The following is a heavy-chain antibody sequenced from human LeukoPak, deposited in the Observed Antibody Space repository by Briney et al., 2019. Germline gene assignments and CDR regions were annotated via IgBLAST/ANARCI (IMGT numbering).Heavy chain of an antibody. V-gene: IGHV1-69*04. CDR1: GGTFSSDA. CDR3: ARETYFYDSSGSSYIDWFDP. D-gene: IGHD3-22*01. CDR2: VTPGLGIA. J-gene: IGHJ5*02. Sequence: FVKVSCKASGGTFSSDAISWVRQAPGQRPEWMGKVTPGLGIANYAPKFQGRVTLIADKSTNTAYMELSSLRSEDTAIYYCARETYFYDSSGSSYIDWFDPWGQGTLVTVSS.